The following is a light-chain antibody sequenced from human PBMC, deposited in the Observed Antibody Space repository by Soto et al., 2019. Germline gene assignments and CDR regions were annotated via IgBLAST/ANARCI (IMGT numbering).Light chain of an antibody. J-gene: IGLJ2*01. V-gene: IGLV2-14*01. Sequence: QSVLTQPASVSGSPGQSITISCTGTRSDIGGYNYVSWYQQYPGKAPKLMIFGVSDRPSGVSNRFSGSKSGTTASLTISGLQAEDEADYYCSSYKTSSTVVVFGGGTKLTVL. CDR1: RSDIGGYNY. CDR3: SSYKTSSTVVV. CDR2: GVS.